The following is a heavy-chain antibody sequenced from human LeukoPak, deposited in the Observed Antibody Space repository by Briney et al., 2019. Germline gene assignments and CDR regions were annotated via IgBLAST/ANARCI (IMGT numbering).Heavy chain of an antibody. CDR1: GDSISSYF. V-gene: IGHV4-4*07. CDR3: AREVGSTGRALDI. Sequence: SETLSLTCTVSGDSISSYFWSWIRQPAGKGLEWIGRISTSGTTHSNPSLKSRLTMSLDTSKHQFSLNLASVTAADTAVYYCAREVGSTGRALDIWGLGTVVAVSS. CDR2: ISTSGTT. D-gene: IGHD1-26*01. J-gene: IGHJ3*02.